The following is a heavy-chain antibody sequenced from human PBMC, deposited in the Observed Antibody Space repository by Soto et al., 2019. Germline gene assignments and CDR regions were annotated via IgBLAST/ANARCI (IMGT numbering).Heavy chain of an antibody. V-gene: IGHV4-34*01. CDR2: INHSGST. J-gene: IGHJ4*02. CDR1: GGSFSGYY. D-gene: IGHD6-19*01. Sequence: SETLSLTCAVYGGSFSGYYWSWIRQPPGKGLEWIGEINHSGSTNYNPSLKSRVTISVDTSKNQFSLELSSVTAADTAVYYCARRGDGSGWANDYWSQGTLVTVSS. CDR3: ARRGDGSGWANDY.